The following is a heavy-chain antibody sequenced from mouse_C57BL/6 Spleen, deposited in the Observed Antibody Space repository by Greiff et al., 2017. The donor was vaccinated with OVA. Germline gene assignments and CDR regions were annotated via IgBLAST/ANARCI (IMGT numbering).Heavy chain of an antibody. Sequence: VKLMESGAELARPGASVKLSCKASGYTFTSYGISWVKQRTGQGLEWIGEIYPRSGNTYYNEKFKGKATLTADKSSSTAYMELRSLTSEDSAVYFCARSGWGSSYAWFADWGQGTLVTVSA. D-gene: IGHD1-1*01. CDR1: GYTFTSYG. CDR2: IYPRSGNT. CDR3: ARSGWGSSYAWFAD. J-gene: IGHJ3*01. V-gene: IGHV1-81*01.